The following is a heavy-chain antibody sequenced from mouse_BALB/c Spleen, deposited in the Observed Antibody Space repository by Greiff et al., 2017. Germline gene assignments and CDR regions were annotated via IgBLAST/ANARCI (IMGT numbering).Heavy chain of an antibody. D-gene: IGHD2-14*01. Sequence: VKVVESGAELVRPGVSVKISCKGSGYTFTDYAMHWVKQSHAKSLEWIGVISTYYGDASYNQKFKGKATMTVDKSSSTAYMELARLTSEDSAIYYCARGDYRYGDFDYWGQGTTLTVSS. V-gene: IGHV1S137*01. CDR3: ARGDYRYGDFDY. CDR1: GYTFTDYA. CDR2: ISTYYGDA. J-gene: IGHJ2*01.